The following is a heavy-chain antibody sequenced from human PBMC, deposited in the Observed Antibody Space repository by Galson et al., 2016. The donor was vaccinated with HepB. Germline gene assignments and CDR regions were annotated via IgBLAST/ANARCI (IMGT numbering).Heavy chain of an antibody. CDR1: GFTLSTYV. CDR2: IGGSDGYT. CDR3: AGGYYGSGSYYAY. Sequence: SLRLSCAASGFTLSTYVMSWVRQAPGKGLEWVSDIGGSDGYTYYADSVKGRFTISRDNSKNIVYLQMNSLRAEDTAVYYCAGGYYGSGSYYAYWGQGTLVTVSS. V-gene: IGHV3-23*01. J-gene: IGHJ4*02. D-gene: IGHD3-10*01.